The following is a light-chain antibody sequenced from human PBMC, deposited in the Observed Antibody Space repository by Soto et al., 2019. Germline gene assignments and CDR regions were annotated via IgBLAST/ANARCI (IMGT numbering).Light chain of an antibody. CDR1: RSISNW. J-gene: IGKJ5*01. V-gene: IGKV1-5*01. CDR2: DAS. CDR3: QQYNSYSIT. Sequence: IQLTQSPSSLSASVGDSVTMTFRASRSISNWVSWYQQKPGKAPKLLIYDASSLEGGVPSRFSGSGSGTEFTLTISSLQPDDFATYYCQQYNSYSITFGQGTRLEIK.